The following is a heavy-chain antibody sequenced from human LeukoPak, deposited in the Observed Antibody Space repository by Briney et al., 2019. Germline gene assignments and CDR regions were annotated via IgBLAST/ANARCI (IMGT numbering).Heavy chain of an antibody. J-gene: IGHJ3*01. D-gene: IGHD6-19*01. CDR1: GFTLNNYPA. CDR2: LSADGNAK. CDR3: ARGTYRSGRCDVFDV. Sequence: PGGSLRLSCIASGFTLNNYPAMHWVRQAPGKGLEWVAALSADGNAKFYADSVKGRFTISRDISRNALFLEMNSLRPQDTAMYFCARGTYRSGRCDVFDVWGQGTLVSVSS. V-gene: IGHV3-30-3*01.